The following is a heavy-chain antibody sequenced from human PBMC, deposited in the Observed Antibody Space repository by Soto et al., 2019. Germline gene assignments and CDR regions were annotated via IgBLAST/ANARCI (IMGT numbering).Heavy chain of an antibody. CDR1: GYTFTSYD. CDR2: MNPNSGNT. V-gene: IGHV1-8*01. Sequence: ASVKVSCKASGYTFTSYDINWVRQATGQGLEWMGWMNPNSGNTGYAQKFQGRVTMTRNTSISTAYMELSSLRSEDTAVYYCARGQRIVATGAWFDPWGQGTLVTVSS. J-gene: IGHJ5*02. CDR3: ARGQRIVATGAWFDP. D-gene: IGHD5-12*01.